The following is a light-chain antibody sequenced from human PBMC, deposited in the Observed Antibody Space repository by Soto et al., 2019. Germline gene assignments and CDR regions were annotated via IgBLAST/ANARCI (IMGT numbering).Light chain of an antibody. CDR3: KQRSHL. V-gene: IGKV3-11*01. J-gene: IGKJ3*01. CDR2: DAS. Sequence: EIVLTQSPATLSLSPGERATLSCRASQSVSSYLAWYQQKPRQAPRLLIYDASNRATGIPARFSGSGSGTDFTRLISSLEAEDFALYYCKQRSHLFGPGTKVDIK. CDR1: QSVSSY.